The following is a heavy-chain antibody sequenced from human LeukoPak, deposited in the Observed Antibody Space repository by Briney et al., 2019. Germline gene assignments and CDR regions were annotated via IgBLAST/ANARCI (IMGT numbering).Heavy chain of an antibody. Sequence: GRSLRLSCAASGFTFSSYAMHWVRQAPGKGLEWVAVISYDGSNKYYADSVKGRFTISRDNSKNTLYLQMNSLRAEDTAVYCCARDEGIAAAGTDYWGQGTLVTVS. D-gene: IGHD6-13*01. J-gene: IGHJ4*02. CDR3: ARDEGIAAAGTDY. V-gene: IGHV3-30-3*01. CDR2: ISYDGSNK. CDR1: GFTFSSYA.